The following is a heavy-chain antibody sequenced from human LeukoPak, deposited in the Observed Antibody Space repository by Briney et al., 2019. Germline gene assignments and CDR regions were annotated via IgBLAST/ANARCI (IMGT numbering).Heavy chain of an antibody. D-gene: IGHD5-18*01. CDR1: GGSFSGYY. J-gene: IGHJ6*02. V-gene: IGHV4-34*01. Sequence: SETLSLTCAVYGGSFSGYYWSWIRQPPGKGLEWIGEINHSGSTNYNPSLKSRATISVDTSKNQFSLKLSSVTAADTAVYYCARERGYSYGYPLRYYYGMDVWGQGTTVTVSS. CDR3: ARERGYSYGYPLRYYYGMDV. CDR2: INHSGST.